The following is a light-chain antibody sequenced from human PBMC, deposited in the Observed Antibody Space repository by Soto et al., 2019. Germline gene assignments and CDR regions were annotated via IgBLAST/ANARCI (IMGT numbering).Light chain of an antibody. CDR2: EVT. Sequence: QSVLTQPASVSGSPGQTITISCTGTSSDVGSYNFASWYQQHPGKAPKLLIYEVTKRPSGVSNRFSGSKSGNTASLTISGLQAEDEADYSCCSYARSSRVFGGGTKLTVL. J-gene: IGLJ3*02. V-gene: IGLV2-23*02. CDR1: SSDVGSYNF. CDR3: CSYARSSRV.